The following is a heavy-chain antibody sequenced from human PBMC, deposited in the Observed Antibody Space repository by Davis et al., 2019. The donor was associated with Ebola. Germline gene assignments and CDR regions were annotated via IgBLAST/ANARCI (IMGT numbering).Heavy chain of an antibody. CDR1: GFTFSSYS. D-gene: IGHD3-22*01. Sequence: GGSLTLSCAASGFTFSSYSMNWVRQAPGKGLEWVSYISSSSSTIYYADSVKGRFTISRDNAKNSLYLQMNSLRAEDTAVYYCARDGTNYYDSSGYLASFWYFDLWGRGTLVTVSS. V-gene: IGHV3-48*04. CDR2: ISSSSSTI. CDR3: ARDGTNYYDSSGYLASFWYFDL. J-gene: IGHJ2*01.